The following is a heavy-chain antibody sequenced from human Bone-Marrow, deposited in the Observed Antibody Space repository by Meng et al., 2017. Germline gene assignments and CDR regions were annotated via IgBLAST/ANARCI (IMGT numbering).Heavy chain of an antibody. Sequence: SETLSLTCTVSGGSISSYYWSWIRQPPGKGLEWIGYIDYSGSTNYNPSLKSRVTISVDTSKNQFSLKLSSVTAADTAVYYCARVDSGWDYYFDYWGQGTLVTVSS. CDR2: IDYSGST. V-gene: IGHV4-59*01. CDR3: ARVDSGWDYYFDY. J-gene: IGHJ4*02. D-gene: IGHD6-19*01. CDR1: GGSISSYY.